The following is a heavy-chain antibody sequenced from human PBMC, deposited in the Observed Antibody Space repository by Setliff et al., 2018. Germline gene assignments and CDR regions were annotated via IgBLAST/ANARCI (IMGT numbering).Heavy chain of an antibody. V-gene: IGHV4-34*01. CDR1: GGTFSDYY. CDR3: ARGRNVAARLFDS. CDR2: IKHSGST. Sequence: NPSETLSLTCAASGGTFSDYYWTWIRQHPEKGLEWIGEIKHSGSTNYNPSLKSRVTISVDTSRDQFSLKLSAMTAADTAVYYCARGRNVAARLFDSWGQGTLVTVSS. J-gene: IGHJ4*02. D-gene: IGHD6-6*01.